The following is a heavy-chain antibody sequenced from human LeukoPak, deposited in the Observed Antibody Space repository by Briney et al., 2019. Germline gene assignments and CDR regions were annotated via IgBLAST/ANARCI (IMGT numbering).Heavy chain of an antibody. J-gene: IGHJ6*03. CDR3: TRVNSNYYMDV. V-gene: IGHV3-72*01. CDR1: AFTFSRYW. D-gene: IGHD5-24*01. Sequence: PGGSLRLSCAASAFTFSRYWMSWVRQAPGKGLEWVGRTRNKANSYTTEYAASVKGKFTISRDDSKNSLYLQMNSLKTEDTAVYYCTRVNSNYYMDVWGKGTTVTVSS. CDR2: TRNKANSYTT.